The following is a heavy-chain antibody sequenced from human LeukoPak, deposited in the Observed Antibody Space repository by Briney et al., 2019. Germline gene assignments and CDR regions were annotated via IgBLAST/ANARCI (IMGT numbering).Heavy chain of an antibody. D-gene: IGHD3-16*01. CDR1: GGSISSGGYY. CDR2: IYYSGST. V-gene: IGHV4-31*03. CDR3: ARDPYASIDY. Sequence: SQTLSLTCTVSGGSISSGGYYWSSIRQHPGKGLEWIGHIYYSGSTYYNPSLKSRVTISVDTSKNQFSLKLSSVTAADTAVYYCARDPYASIDYWGQGTLVTVSS. J-gene: IGHJ4*02.